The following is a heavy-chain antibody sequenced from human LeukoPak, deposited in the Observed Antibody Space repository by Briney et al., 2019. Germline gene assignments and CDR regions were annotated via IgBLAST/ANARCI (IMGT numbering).Heavy chain of an antibody. CDR3: ARGYCSSTSCYLGGNY. CDR1: GYTFTSYA. Sequence: GASVKVSCKASGYTFTSYAMHWVRQAPGQRLEWMGWINAGNGNTKYSQKFQGRVTITRDTSASTAYMELSSLRSEDTAVYYCARGYCSSTSCYLGGNYWGQGTLVTVFS. V-gene: IGHV1-3*01. CDR2: INAGNGNT. J-gene: IGHJ4*02. D-gene: IGHD2-2*01.